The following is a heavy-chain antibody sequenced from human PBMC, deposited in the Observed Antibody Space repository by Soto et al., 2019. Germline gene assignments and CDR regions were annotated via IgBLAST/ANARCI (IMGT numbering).Heavy chain of an antibody. V-gene: IGHV1-58*01. Sequence: ASVKVSCKASGFTFTSSAVQWVRQARGQRLEWIGWIVVGSGNTNYAQKFQERVTITRDMSTSTAYMELSSLRSEDTAVYYCAAFDFWSGSHSKNGTGVWGQGTTVTVSS. CDR2: IVVGSGNT. D-gene: IGHD3-3*01. CDR1: GFTFTSSA. J-gene: IGHJ6*02. CDR3: AAFDFWSGSHSKNGTGV.